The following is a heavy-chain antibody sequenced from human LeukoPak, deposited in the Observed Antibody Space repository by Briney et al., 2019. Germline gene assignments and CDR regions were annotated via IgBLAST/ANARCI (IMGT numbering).Heavy chain of an antibody. J-gene: IGHJ6*03. D-gene: IGHD1-1*01. Sequence: EASVKVSCKASGYTFTSYAMHWVRQAPGQRLEWMGWINAGNGNTKYSQEFQGRVTITRDTSASTAYMELSSLRSEDMAVYYCARARTDNGYYYYYMDVWGKGTTVTVSS. CDR3: ARARTDNGYYYYYMDV. V-gene: IGHV1-3*03. CDR1: GYTFTSYA. CDR2: INAGNGNT.